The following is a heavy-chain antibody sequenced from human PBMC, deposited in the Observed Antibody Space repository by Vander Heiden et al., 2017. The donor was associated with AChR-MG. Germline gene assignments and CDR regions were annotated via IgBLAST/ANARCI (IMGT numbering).Heavy chain of an antibody. CDR1: GFTFSGYG. D-gene: IGHD2-21*02. CDR2: VRYDGSNN. V-gene: IGHV3-30*02. J-gene: IGHJ6*02. Sequence: QVQLVEFGGGVVQPGGSLRLSCAASGFTFSGYGMHWVRQAPDKGLEWVAFVRYDGSNNYYADSVKGRFTISRDNSKNTLYLQMNSLRTEDTAVYYCAKLPSVVTPIRQADYFGMDVWGQGTTVTVSS. CDR3: AKLPSVVTPIRQADYFGMDV.